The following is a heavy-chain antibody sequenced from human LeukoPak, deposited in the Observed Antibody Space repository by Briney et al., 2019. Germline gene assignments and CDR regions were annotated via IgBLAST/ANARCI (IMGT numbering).Heavy chain of an antibody. D-gene: IGHD6-19*01. CDR3: ARDKAGIAVAGQGGLDY. CDR1: GYTFTSYG. Sequence: ASVKVSCKASGYTFTSYGISWVRQAPGQGLEWMGWISAYNGNTNYAQKLQGRVTMTTDTSTSTAYMELRSLRSDDTAVYYCARDKAGIAVAGQGGLDYWGQGTLVTFSS. V-gene: IGHV1-18*01. CDR2: ISAYNGNT. J-gene: IGHJ4*02.